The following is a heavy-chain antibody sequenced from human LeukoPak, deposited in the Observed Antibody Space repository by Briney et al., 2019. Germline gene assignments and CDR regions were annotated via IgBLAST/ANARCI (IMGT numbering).Heavy chain of an antibody. V-gene: IGHV4-30-4*08. CDR1: GGSICSGDYY. CDR2: IYYSGST. Sequence: SETLSLTCTVSGGSICSGDYYWSWIRQPPGKGLEWIGYIYYSGSTYYNPSLKSRVTISVDTSKNQFSLKLSSVTAADTAVYYCARDPFDGYNWIWGQGTLVTVSS. CDR3: ARDPFDGYNWI. D-gene: IGHD5-24*01. J-gene: IGHJ4*02.